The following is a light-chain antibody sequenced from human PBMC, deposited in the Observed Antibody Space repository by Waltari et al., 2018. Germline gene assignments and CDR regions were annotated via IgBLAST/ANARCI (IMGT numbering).Light chain of an antibody. Sequence: QSVLTQPPSPSGTPGQRVTISCSGSSSNIGSNTATWYQQFPGTAPKLLIYNNKPRPSGVPDRFSCSKSGTSASLAISGLQSEDEADYYCATWDDSLNAVIFGGGTKLTVL. V-gene: IGLV1-44*01. CDR3: ATWDDSLNAVI. CDR2: NNK. CDR1: SSNIGSNT. J-gene: IGLJ2*01.